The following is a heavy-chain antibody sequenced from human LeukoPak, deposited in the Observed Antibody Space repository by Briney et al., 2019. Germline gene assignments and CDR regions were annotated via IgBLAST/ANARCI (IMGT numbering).Heavy chain of an antibody. J-gene: IGHJ5*02. Sequence: GGSLRLSCTASGFTFGDYAMSWFRQAPGKGLEWVGFIRSKAYGGTTEYAASVKGRFTISRDDSKSIAYLQMNSLKTEDTAVYYCAKDGAAGPFDPWGQGTLVTVSS. D-gene: IGHD6-13*01. CDR3: AKDGAAGPFDP. CDR1: GFTFGDYA. V-gene: IGHV3-49*03. CDR2: IRSKAYGGTT.